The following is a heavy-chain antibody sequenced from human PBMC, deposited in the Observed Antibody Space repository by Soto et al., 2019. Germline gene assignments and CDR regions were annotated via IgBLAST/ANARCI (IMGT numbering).Heavy chain of an antibody. Sequence: ASVKVSCKASGGTFSSYAISWVRQAPGQGLEWMGGIIPIFGTANYAQKFQGRVTITADESTSTAYMELSSLRSEDTAVYYCARTYCGGDCYGPYYYYGMDVWGQGTTVTVSS. D-gene: IGHD2-21*02. CDR3: ARTYCGGDCYGPYYYYGMDV. J-gene: IGHJ6*02. CDR2: IIPIFGTA. CDR1: GGTFSSYA. V-gene: IGHV1-69*13.